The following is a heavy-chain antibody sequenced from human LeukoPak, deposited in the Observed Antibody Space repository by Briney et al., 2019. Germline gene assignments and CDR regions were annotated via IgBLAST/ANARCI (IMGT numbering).Heavy chain of an antibody. CDR3: ARGRSYGFDFDS. V-gene: IGHV4-61*01. J-gene: IGHJ4*02. Sequence: SETLSLTCDVSGVSINTCCYYWTWLRQPPGKVLEWIGYKYYSGSTRYNSSLRSRLTISLDSSKNQFSLRLTSVTAADTAVYYCARGRSYGFDFDSWGPGTLVIVSS. CDR1: GVSINTCCYY. CDR2: KYYSGST. D-gene: IGHD5-18*01.